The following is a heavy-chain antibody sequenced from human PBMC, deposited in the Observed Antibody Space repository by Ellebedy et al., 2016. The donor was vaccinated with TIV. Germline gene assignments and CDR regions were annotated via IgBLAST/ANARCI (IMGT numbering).Heavy chain of an antibody. CDR3: ARLRGDVPAADDYYMDV. CDR2: IYPGDSNT. D-gene: IGHD2-2*01. Sequence: GESLKISCQGSGYSFTFYWIGWVRQMHGKGLEWMGIIYPGDSNTIYSPSFQGQVTISADKSINTAYLQWSSLKASDTAMYYCARLRGDVPAADDYYMDVWGKGTTVTVSS. J-gene: IGHJ6*03. V-gene: IGHV5-51*01. CDR1: GYSFTFYW.